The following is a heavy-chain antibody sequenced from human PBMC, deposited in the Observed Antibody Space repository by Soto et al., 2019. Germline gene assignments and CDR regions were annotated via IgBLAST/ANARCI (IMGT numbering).Heavy chain of an antibody. CDR3: ARHAGLQDAFDI. D-gene: IGHD4-4*01. J-gene: IGHJ3*02. CDR1: GGSISSSSYY. CDR2: IYYSGST. V-gene: IGHV4-39*01. Sequence: QLQLQESGPGLVKPSETLSLTCTVSGGSISSSSYYWGWIRQPPGKGLEWIGSIYYSGSTYYNPSLKSRVTISVDTSKNQFSLKLSSVTAADTAVYYCARHAGLQDAFDIWGQGTMVTVSS.